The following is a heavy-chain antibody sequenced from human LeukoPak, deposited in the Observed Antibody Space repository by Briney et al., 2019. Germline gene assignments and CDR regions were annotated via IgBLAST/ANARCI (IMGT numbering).Heavy chain of an antibody. CDR3: AKEIVGAPTPGAY. V-gene: IGHV4-4*02. Sequence: PSETLSLTCAVSTDSITSNWWSWVRQPPGKGLEWIGEVHKSGSTNYYPSLQSRVTISIDKSKNQIALELTSVPAADTAVYYCAKEIVGAPTPGAYWGQGILVTVSS. CDR2: VHKSGST. D-gene: IGHD1-26*01. J-gene: IGHJ4*02. CDR1: TDSITSNW.